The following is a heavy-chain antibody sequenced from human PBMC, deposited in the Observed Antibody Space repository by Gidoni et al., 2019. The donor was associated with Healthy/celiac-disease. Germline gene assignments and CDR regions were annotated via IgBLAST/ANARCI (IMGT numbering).Heavy chain of an antibody. Sequence: QVQLQESGPGLVKPSQTLSLTCTVSGGSISSGGYYWSWIRQHPGKGLEWIGYIYYSGSTYYNPSLKSRVTISVDTSKNQFSLKLSSVTAADTAVYYCARDSPYGPYYYGMDVWGQGTTVTVSS. J-gene: IGHJ6*02. CDR2: IYYSGST. D-gene: IGHD3-16*01. CDR3: ARDSPYGPYYYGMDV. V-gene: IGHV4-31*03. CDR1: GGSISSGGYY.